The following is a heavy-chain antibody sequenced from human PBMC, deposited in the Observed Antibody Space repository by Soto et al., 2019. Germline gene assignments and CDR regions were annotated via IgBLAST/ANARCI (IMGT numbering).Heavy chain of an antibody. CDR2: IYYSGST. J-gene: IGHJ4*02. D-gene: IGHD4-17*01. CDR1: GGSISSSSYY. V-gene: IGHV4-39*01. CDR3: ARLASPSNPYGDYVDIDY. Sequence: SETLSLTCTVSGGSISSSSYYWGWIRQPPGKGLEWIGSIYYSGSTYYNPSLKSRVTISVDTSKNQFSLKLSSVTAADTAVYYCARLASPSNPYGDYVDIDYWGQGTLVTVSS.